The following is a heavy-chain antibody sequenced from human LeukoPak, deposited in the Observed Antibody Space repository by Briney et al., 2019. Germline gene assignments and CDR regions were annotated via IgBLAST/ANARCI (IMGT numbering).Heavy chain of an antibody. J-gene: IGHJ4*02. V-gene: IGHV3-20*04. CDR2: INWNGGST. CDR1: GFTFDDYG. CDR3: ARDGDAGSYYGDY. Sequence: PRGSLGLSCAASGFTFDDYGMSWVRQAPGKGLEWVSGINWNGGSTGYADSVKGRFTISRDNAKNSLYLQMNSLRAEDTAVYYCARDGDAGSYYGDYWGQGTLVTVSS. D-gene: IGHD1-26*01.